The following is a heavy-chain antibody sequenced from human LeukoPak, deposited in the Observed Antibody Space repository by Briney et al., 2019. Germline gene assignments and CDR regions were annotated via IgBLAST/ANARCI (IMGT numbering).Heavy chain of an antibody. CDR2: IKQDGSEK. D-gene: IGHD6-19*01. Sequence: HAGGSLRLSCAASGFTFSSYWISWVRQAPGKGLEWAANIKQDGSEKYYVDSVKGRFTISRDNAKNSLYLHMNSLRAEDTAVYYCASQRSGWYNYYGMDVWGQGTTVTVSS. J-gene: IGHJ6*02. V-gene: IGHV3-7*03. CDR1: GFTFSSYW. CDR3: ASQRSGWYNYYGMDV.